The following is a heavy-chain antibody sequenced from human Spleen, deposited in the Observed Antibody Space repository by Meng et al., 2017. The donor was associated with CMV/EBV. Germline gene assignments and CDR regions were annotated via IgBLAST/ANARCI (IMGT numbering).Heavy chain of an antibody. V-gene: IGHV1-2*02. D-gene: IGHD6-13*01. CDR2: INPNSGGT. Sequence: ASVKVSCKASGYTFTDQFIHWVRQAPGHGLEWMGWINPNSGGTNYEQKFQSRVTMTRDTSISTAYMELRSLRSDDTAVYYCARLGQQAYGMDVWGQGTTVTVSS. J-gene: IGHJ6*02. CDR3: ARLGQQAYGMDV. CDR1: GYTFTDQF.